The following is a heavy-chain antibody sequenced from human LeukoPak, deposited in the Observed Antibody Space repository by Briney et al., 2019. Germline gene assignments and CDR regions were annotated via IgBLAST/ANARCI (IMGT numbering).Heavy chain of an antibody. J-gene: IGHJ4*02. CDR2: ISGSGGST. Sequence: PGGSLRLSCAASGFTFSTYWMTWVRQAPGKGLEWVSAISGSGGSTYYADSVKGRFTISRDNSKNTLYLQMNSLRAEDTAVYYCAKVWELPPSVDYWGQGTLVTVSS. CDR1: GFTFSTYW. D-gene: IGHD1-26*01. CDR3: AKVWELPPSVDY. V-gene: IGHV3-23*01.